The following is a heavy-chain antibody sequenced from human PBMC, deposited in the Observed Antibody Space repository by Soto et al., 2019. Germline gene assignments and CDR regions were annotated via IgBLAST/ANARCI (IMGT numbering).Heavy chain of an antibody. Sequence: QLQLQESGPGLVKPSETLSLTCTVSGVSISSSSYYWGWIRQPPGKGLEWIGSIYYSGITYYKPSLKSRVTTSGDTSKIEFSLKIRYVTSADTAMYYCAIPMAGESSGLDYWGKVTLVTVAS. CDR2: IYYSGIT. CDR1: GVSISSSSYY. D-gene: IGHD6-19*01. CDR3: AIPMAGESSGLDY. J-gene: IGHJ4*02. V-gene: IGHV4-39*01.